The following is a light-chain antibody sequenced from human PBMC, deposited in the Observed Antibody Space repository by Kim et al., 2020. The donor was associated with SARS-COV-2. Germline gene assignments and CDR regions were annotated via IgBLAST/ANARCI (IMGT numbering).Light chain of an antibody. J-gene: IGKJ2*03. V-gene: IGKV3-15*01. CDR1: QSVSSN. Sequence: GSPGERATRSCRGRQSVSSNLAWFQQKPGQAPRLLIYGASTRASGVPARFSGSGSGTEFTLNISSLQSEDFAVYYCQQFNNWPLYSFGQGTKLEI. CDR3: QQFNNWPLYS. CDR2: GAS.